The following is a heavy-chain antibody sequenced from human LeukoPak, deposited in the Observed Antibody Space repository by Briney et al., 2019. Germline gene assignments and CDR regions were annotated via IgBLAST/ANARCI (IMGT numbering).Heavy chain of an antibody. J-gene: IGHJ3*02. CDR2: INPNSGGT. D-gene: IGHD3-16*01. CDR1: GYTFTGYY. Sequence: ASVTVSCKASGYTFTGYYIHWVRQDPGQGLEWMGWINPNSGGTKYAQKLQGRVTMTRDTSISTAYMGLSRHRSDDTAVYFCPRDGPLGGAFDIWDQGTVVTVSS. CDR3: PRDGPLGGAFDI. V-gene: IGHV1-2*02.